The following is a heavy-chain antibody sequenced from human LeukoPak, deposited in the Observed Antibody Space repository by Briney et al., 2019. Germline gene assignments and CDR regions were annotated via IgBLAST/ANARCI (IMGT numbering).Heavy chain of an antibody. CDR3: ARSPSAGWFDP. CDR1: GGSIISGSYY. V-gene: IGHV4-61*02. Sequence: SQTLSLTCTVSGGSIISGSYYRSWIRQPAGKGLEWIGRISSSGNTNYNPSLKSRVTISIDTSKNQFSLKLSSVTAADTAVYYRARSPSAGWFDPWGQGTLVTVSS. J-gene: IGHJ5*02. CDR2: ISSSGNT.